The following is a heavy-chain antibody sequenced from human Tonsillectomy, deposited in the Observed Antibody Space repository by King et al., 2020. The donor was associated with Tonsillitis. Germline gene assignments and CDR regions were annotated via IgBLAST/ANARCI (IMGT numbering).Heavy chain of an antibody. Sequence: VQLVESGGGLVQPGGSLRLSCAASGFTISNYAMSWVRQAPGKGLEWVSVVYGAGSTTYYADSVKGRFTISRDNSKNTLYLQMNSLGAEDTAVYDCARSLAGSGSYSNGSPWGQGTLVPVSS. D-gene: IGHD3-10*01. CDR3: ARSLAGSGSYSNGSP. CDR2: VYGAGSTT. CDR1: GFTISNYA. J-gene: IGHJ4*02. V-gene: IGHV3-23*03.